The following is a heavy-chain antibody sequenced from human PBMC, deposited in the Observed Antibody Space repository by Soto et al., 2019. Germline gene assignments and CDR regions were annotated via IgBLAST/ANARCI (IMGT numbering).Heavy chain of an antibody. CDR1: GYTFTSYA. CDR2: INAGNGNT. D-gene: IGHD6-19*01. J-gene: IGHJ4*02. V-gene: IGHV1-3*01. Sequence: GASVKVSCKASGYTFTSYAMHWVRQAPGQRLEWMGWINAGNGNTKYSQKFQGRVTITRDTSASTAYMKLSSLRSEDTAVYYCARGEGIAVAGTHFDYWGQGTLVTVSS. CDR3: ARGEGIAVAGTHFDY.